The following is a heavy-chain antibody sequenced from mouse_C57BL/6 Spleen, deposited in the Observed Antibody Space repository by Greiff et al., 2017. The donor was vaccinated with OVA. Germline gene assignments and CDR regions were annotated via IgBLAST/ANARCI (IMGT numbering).Heavy chain of an antibody. Sequence: EVQLVESGGGLVKPGGSLKLSCAASGFTFSDSGMHWVRQAPEKGLEWVAYISSGSSTIYYADTVKGRFTISRDNAKNTLLLQMTSLRSEDTAMYYCARDTTGVARAMDYWGQGTAVTVSA. CDR3: ARDTTGVARAMDY. CDR1: GFTFSDSG. CDR2: ISSGSSTI. J-gene: IGHJ4*01. V-gene: IGHV5-17*01. D-gene: IGHD1-1*01.